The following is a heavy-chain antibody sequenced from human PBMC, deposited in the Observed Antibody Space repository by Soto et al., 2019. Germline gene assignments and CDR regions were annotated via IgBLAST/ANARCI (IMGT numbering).Heavy chain of an antibody. CDR2: IYHSGSP. V-gene: IGHV4-30-2*01. D-gene: IGHD3-10*01. Sequence: SETLSLTCAVSCDSISSGGYSCSWIRQPPGKGLEWRGDIYHSGSPYYNPSLKSRVTISVDRSKNQFSLKLSSVTAADTAVYYSARALRITMVRGVIITDAFDIWGQGTMVTVSS. CDR3: ARALRITMVRGVIITDAFDI. J-gene: IGHJ3*02. CDR1: CDSISSGGYS.